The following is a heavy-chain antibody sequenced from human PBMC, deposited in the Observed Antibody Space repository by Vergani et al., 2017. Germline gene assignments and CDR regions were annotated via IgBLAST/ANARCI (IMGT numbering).Heavy chain of an antibody. D-gene: IGHD3-22*01. CDR3: ARLSYDTTPYLQGGYDC. J-gene: IGHJ4*02. V-gene: IGHV3-23*01. Sequence: EVQLLQSGGGVIQPGGSVRLSCAASGFTFSACPMTWVRQAPGKGLEWVSAISARYPSTYYADSVKGRFTISRDNSKNMLYLQMNSLRVEDTAVYYCARLSYDTTPYLQGGYDCWGQGTLVSVSS. CDR2: ISARYPST. CDR1: GFTFSACP.